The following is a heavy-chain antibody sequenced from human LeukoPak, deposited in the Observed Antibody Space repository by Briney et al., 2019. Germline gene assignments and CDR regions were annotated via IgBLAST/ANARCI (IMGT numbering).Heavy chain of an antibody. J-gene: IGHJ4*02. D-gene: IGHD3-10*01. Sequence: GASVRVSCKASGYTFTSYGISWVRQAPGQGLEWMGWISAYSGGTNYARKFQGRVTMTRDTSISTAYMELSRLRSDDTAVYYCASLGGWFGELFPMWVTSPFDYWGQGTLVTVSS. CDR1: GYTFTSYG. CDR2: ISAYSGGT. V-gene: IGHV1-2*02. CDR3: ASLGGWFGELFPMWVTSPFDY.